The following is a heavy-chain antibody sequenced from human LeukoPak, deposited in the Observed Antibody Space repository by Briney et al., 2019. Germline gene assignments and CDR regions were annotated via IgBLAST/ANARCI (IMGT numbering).Heavy chain of an antibody. D-gene: IGHD3-16*01. CDR2: IIPIFGSA. J-gene: IGHJ6*02. V-gene: IGHV1-69*06. Sequence: SVKVSCKASGGTFSSYAISWVRQAPGQGLEWMGGIIPIFGSANYAQKFQGRVTMTEDTSTDTAYMELSSLRSEDTAVYYCATSAHHWGYAAHPIDYYYYGMDVWGQGTTVTVSS. CDR1: GGTFSSYA. CDR3: ATSAHHWGYAAHPIDYYYYGMDV.